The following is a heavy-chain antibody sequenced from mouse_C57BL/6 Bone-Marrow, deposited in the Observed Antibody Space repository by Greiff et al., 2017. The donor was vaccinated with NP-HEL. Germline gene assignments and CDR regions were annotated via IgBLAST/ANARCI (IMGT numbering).Heavy chain of an antibody. Sequence: QVQLQQPGAELVKPGASVKLSCKASGYTFTSYWMQWVKQRPGQGLEWIGKIDPSDSYTNYNQKFKGKATLTVDTSSSTAYMQLSSLTSEDSAVYYCAREDYSNYLLGPYYAMDYWGQGTSVTVSS. CDR1: GYTFTSYW. CDR3: AREDYSNYLLGPYYAMDY. J-gene: IGHJ4*01. V-gene: IGHV1-50*01. D-gene: IGHD2-5*01. CDR2: IDPSDSYT.